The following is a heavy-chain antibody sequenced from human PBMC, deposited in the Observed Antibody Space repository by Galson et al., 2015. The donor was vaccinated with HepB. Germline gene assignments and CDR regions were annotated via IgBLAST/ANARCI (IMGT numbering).Heavy chain of an antibody. CDR3: TTDMYYYDSTGGGVYYYYGMDV. D-gene: IGHD3-22*01. J-gene: IGHJ6*02. Sequence: SLRLSCAASGFTFSNAWMSWVRQAPGKGLEWVGRIKSKTDGGTTDYAAPVKGRFTISRDDSKNTLYLQMNSLKTEDTAVYYCTTDMYYYDSTGGGVYYYYGMDVWGQGTTVTVSS. CDR2: IKSKTDGGTT. V-gene: IGHV3-15*01. CDR1: GFTFSNAW.